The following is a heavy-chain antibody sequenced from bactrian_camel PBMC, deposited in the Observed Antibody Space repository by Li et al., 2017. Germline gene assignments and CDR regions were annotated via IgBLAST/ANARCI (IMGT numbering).Heavy chain of an antibody. CDR1: GFAFSGFS. Sequence: VQLVESGGGLVQPGGSLRLSCAASGFAFSGFSMHWVRQAAGKGLEWVSLITSDGSSTYYADSVKGRFTISRDNAKNTVDLQLNSLKTEDMAMYYCAKTGDGGSWGEYDFWGQGTQVTVS. J-gene: IGHJ4*01. D-gene: IGHD6*01. CDR2: ITSDGSST. CDR3: AKTGDGGSWGEYDF. V-gene: IGHV3S40*01.